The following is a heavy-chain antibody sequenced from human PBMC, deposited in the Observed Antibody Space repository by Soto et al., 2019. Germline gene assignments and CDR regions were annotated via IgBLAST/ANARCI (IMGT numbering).Heavy chain of an antibody. CDR1: GFNLRMYE. Sequence: PGGSLRLSCQASGFNLRMYEMHWVRKAPGKGREWVSYISSSGLTTYYADFAEGRFTISRDNAKDSLYLHLNSLRVGDTAVYCCARNGTRGDWWGLGTQVTVSS. CDR3: ARNGTRGDW. V-gene: IGHV3-48*03. D-gene: IGHD2-8*01. CDR2: ISSSGLTT. J-gene: IGHJ5*01.